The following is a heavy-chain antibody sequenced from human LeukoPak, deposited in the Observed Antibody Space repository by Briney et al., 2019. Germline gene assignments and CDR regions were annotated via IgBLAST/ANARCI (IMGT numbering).Heavy chain of an antibody. D-gene: IGHD4-17*01. V-gene: IGHV3-21*01. CDR3: ARDVTLDYGDYPDAFDI. CDR2: ISSSSSYI. CDR1: GFTFSSYS. Sequence: GGSLRLSCAASGFTFSSYSMNWVRQAPGKGLEWVSSISSSSSYIYYADSVKGRFTISRDNAKNSLYLQMNSLRAEDTAVYYCARDVTLDYGDYPDAFDIWGQGTMVTVSS. J-gene: IGHJ3*02.